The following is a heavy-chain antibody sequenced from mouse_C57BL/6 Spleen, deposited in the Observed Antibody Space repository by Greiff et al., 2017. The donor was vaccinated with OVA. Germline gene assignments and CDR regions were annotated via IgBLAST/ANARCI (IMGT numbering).Heavy chain of an antibody. CDR1: GYAFTNYL. V-gene: IGHV1-54*01. J-gene: IGHJ4*01. Sequence: VKLQESGAELVRPGPSVKVSCKASGYAFTNYLIEWVKQRPGQGLEWIGVINPGSGGTNYNEKFKGKATLTADKSSSTAYMQLSSLTSEDSAVYFCARGGFYAMDYWGQGTSVTVSS. CDR2: INPGSGGT. CDR3: ARGGFYAMDY.